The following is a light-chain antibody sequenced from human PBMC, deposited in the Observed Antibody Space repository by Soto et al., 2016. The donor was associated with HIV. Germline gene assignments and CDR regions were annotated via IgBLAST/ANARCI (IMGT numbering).Light chain of an antibody. V-gene: IGKV1-39*01. J-gene: IGKJ1*01. CDR3: QQYNTVPWT. Sequence: DIQLTQSPSSLSASVGDRVTITCRSSQSISKYLNWYQQKPGKAPKLLIYAASSLQSGVPSRFSGSESGTDFTLTLSSVQPDDVGTYYCQQYNTVPWTFGQGTKLEMK. CDR1: QSISKY. CDR2: AAS.